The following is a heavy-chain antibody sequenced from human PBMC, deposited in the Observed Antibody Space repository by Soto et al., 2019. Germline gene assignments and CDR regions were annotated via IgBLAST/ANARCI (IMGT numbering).Heavy chain of an antibody. CDR2: ISAYNGNT. J-gene: IGHJ4*02. CDR1: GYTFTSYG. CDR3: ARDGVVPAAMHYSGYEDAFNY. Sequence: ASVKVSCKASGYTFTSYGISWVRQAPGQGLEWMGWISAYNGNTNYAQKLQGKVTMTTDTSTSTAYMELSSLRSEDTAVYYCARDGVVPAAMHYSGYEDAFNYWGQGTLVTVSS. V-gene: IGHV1-18*01. D-gene: IGHD2-2*01.